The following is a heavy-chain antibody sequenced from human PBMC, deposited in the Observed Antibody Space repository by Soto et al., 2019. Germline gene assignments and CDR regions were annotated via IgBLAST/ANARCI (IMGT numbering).Heavy chain of an antibody. J-gene: IGHJ4*02. D-gene: IGHD2-2*01. CDR3: TRGPRPSSIGTGAV. CDR1: GFVFEVYW. Sequence: GALRVLCVASGFVFEVYWMHWIRQVPGKGLEWVSRISDDGARTDYADSVRGRFTISRDNANNALYLQMNALRGEDTAVYFCTRGPRPSSIGTGAVWGRGALVTVSS. V-gene: IGHV3-74*01. CDR2: ISDDGART.